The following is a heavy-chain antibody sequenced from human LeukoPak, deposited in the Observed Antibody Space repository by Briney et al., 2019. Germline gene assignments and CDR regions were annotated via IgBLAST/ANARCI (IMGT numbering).Heavy chain of an antibody. V-gene: IGHV3-21*01. CDR3: AREERDGYNYYWYFDL. Sequence: GGFLRLSCAASGFTFSSYSMNWVRQAPGKGLEWVSSISSSSSYIYYADSVKGRFTISRDNAKNSLYLQMSSLRAEDTAVYYCAREERDGYNYYWYFDLWGRGTLVTVSS. D-gene: IGHD5-24*01. CDR1: GFTFSSYS. CDR2: ISSSSSYI. J-gene: IGHJ2*01.